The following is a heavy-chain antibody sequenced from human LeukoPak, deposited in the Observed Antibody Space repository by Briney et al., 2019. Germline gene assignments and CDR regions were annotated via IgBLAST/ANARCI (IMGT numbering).Heavy chain of an antibody. V-gene: IGHV3-7*01. CDR3: ARDELRSGSYPGAFDI. D-gene: IGHD1-26*01. CDR2: IKQDGGEK. CDR1: GFTFSSYW. J-gene: IGHJ3*02. Sequence: GGSLRLSCAASGFTFSSYWMSWVRQAPGKGLEWVANIKQDGGEKYYVDSVKGRFTISRDNAKNSLYLQMNSLRAEDTAVYYCARDELRSGSYPGAFDIWGQGTMVTVSS.